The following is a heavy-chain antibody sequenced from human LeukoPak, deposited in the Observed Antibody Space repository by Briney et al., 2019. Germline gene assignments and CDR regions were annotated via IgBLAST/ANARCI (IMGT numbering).Heavy chain of an antibody. CDR2: IVVGSGNT. Sequence: SVKVSCKASGFTFTSSAMQWVRQARGQRLEWIGWIVVGSGNTNYAQKFQERVTITRDMSTSAAYMELSSLRSEDTAVYYCARAYCGGDCYGDYWGQGTLVTVSS. J-gene: IGHJ4*02. CDR1: GFTFTSSA. CDR3: ARAYCGGDCYGDY. V-gene: IGHV1-58*02. D-gene: IGHD2-21*01.